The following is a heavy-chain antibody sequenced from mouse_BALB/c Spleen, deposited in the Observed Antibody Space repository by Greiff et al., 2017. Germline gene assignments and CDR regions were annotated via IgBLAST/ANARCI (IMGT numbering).Heavy chain of an antibody. CDR3: AREGRYDEFAY. D-gene: IGHD2-14*01. CDR2: ILPGSGST. Sequence: QVQLQQSGAELMKPGASVKISCKATGYTFSSYWIEWVKQRPGHGLEWIGEILPGSGSTNYNEKFKGKATFTADTSSNTAYMQLSSLTSEDSAVYYCAREGRYDEFAYWGQGTLVTVSA. V-gene: IGHV1-9*01. J-gene: IGHJ3*01. CDR1: GYTFSSYW.